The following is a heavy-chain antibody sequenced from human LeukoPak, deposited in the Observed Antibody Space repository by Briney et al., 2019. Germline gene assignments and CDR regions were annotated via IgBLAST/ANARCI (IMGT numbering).Heavy chain of an antibody. CDR1: GFTFSSYA. D-gene: IGHD5-24*01. CDR3: AKRVLDGYNSPFDY. Sequence: PGGSLRLSCAASGFTFSSYAMNWVRQAPGKGLEGVSDISGSGDSAYYADSVKGRFTISRDNSKNTLYLQMNSLRAEDTAAYYCAKRVLDGYNSPFDYWGQGTLVTVSS. V-gene: IGHV3-23*01. J-gene: IGHJ4*02. CDR2: ISGSGDSA.